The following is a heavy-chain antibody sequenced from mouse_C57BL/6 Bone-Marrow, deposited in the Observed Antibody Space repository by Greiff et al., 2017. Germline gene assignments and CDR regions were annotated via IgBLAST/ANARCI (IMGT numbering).Heavy chain of an antibody. CDR1: GFTFSDYY. V-gene: IGHV5-16*01. CDR3: ARDGSFDY. Sequence: EVKLMESEGGLVQPGSSMKLSCTASGFTFSDYYMAWVRQVPEKGLEWVANINYDGSSTYYLDSLKSRFIISRENAKNILYLQMSSLKSEDTATYYCARDGSFDYGGKGTTLTVSS. CDR2: INYDGSST. D-gene: IGHD2-2*01. J-gene: IGHJ2*01.